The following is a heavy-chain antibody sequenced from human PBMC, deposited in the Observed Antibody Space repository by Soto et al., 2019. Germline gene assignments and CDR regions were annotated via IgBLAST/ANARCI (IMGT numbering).Heavy chain of an antibody. CDR2: IYYSGST. V-gene: IGHV4-59*01. CDR1: GGSISSYY. Sequence: PSETLSLTCTVSGGSISSYYWSWIRQPPGKGLEWIGYIYYSGSTNYNPSLKSRVTISVDTSKNQFSLKLSSVTAADTAVYYCAREGLLRFEHCGQGTQVTVSS. J-gene: IGHJ4*02. CDR3: AREGLLRFEH.